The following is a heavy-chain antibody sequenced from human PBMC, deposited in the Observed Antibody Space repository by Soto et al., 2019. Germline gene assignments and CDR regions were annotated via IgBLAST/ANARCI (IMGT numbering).Heavy chain of an antibody. V-gene: IGHV1-2*02. CDR1: GYTFTHYF. Sequence: QVRLMQSGPEVRRPGASVTVSCKASGYTFTHYFIHWVRRAPGQGPEWMGYINPKSGDTHYSQTFRGRVSMTRDTSTDTANMGLSSLKSDDTAVYFCARVPGHKNSRGDFWGQGTPITVSS. D-gene: IGHD1-7*01. J-gene: IGHJ4*02. CDR3: ARVPGHKNSRGDF. CDR2: INPKSGDT.